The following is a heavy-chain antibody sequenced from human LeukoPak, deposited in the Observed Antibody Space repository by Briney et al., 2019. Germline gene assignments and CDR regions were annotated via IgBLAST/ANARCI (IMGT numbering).Heavy chain of an antibody. D-gene: IGHD5-12*01. Sequence: ASVKVSCKASGYTFTSYYMHWVRQAPGQGLEWMGIINPSGGSTSYAQKFQGRVTMTRDTSTSTVYMELSSLRSEGTAVYYCARDPSRGLYGMDVWGQGTTVTVSS. CDR3: ARDPSRGLYGMDV. CDR1: GYTFTSYY. J-gene: IGHJ6*02. CDR2: INPSGGST. V-gene: IGHV1-46*01.